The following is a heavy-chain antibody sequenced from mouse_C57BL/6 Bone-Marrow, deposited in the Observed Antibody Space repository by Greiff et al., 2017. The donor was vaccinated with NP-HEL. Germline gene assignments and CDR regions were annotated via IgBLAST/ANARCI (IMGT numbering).Heavy chain of an antibody. D-gene: IGHD1-1*01. CDR1: GYTFTSYW. CDR2: IDPSDSYT. J-gene: IGHJ1*03. V-gene: IGHV1-50*01. CDR3: ASYGSSQFPYWYFDV. Sequence: QVQLQQSGAELVKPGASVKLSCKASGYTFTSYWLQWVKQRPGQGLEWIGEIDPSDSYTNYNQKFKGKATLTVDPSSSTAYMQLSSLTSEDSAVYYCASYGSSQFPYWYFDVWGTGTTVTVSS.